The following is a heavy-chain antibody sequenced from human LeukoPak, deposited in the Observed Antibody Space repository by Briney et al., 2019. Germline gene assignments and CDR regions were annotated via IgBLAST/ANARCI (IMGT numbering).Heavy chain of an antibody. CDR1: GGTFSSYA. CDR3: ARGVYDFWSGRQKTFDY. D-gene: IGHD3-3*01. CDR2: IIPIFGTA. Sequence: SVKVSCKASGGTFSSYAISWVRQAPGQGLEWMGGIIPIFGTANYAQKFQGRVTITADESTSTAYMELSSLRSENTAVYYCARGVYDFWSGRQKTFDYWAREPWSPSPQ. J-gene: IGHJ4*02. V-gene: IGHV1-69*13.